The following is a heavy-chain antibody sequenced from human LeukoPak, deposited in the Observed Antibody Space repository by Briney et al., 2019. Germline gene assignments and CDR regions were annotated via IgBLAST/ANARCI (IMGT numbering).Heavy chain of an antibody. J-gene: IGHJ4*02. CDR1: GYTFTSYY. CDR3: AGETGYAYGRAPLDY. Sequence: ASVKVSCKASGYTFTSYYMHWVRQAPGQGLEWMGIINPSGGSTSYAQKFQGRVTMTRDTSTSTVYMELSSLRSEDTAVYYCAGETGYAYGRAPLDYWGQGTLVTVSS. V-gene: IGHV1-46*01. D-gene: IGHD5-18*01. CDR2: INPSGGST.